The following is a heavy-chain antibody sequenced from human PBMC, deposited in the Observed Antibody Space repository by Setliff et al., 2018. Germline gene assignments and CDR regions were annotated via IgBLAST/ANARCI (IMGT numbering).Heavy chain of an antibody. V-gene: IGHV4-4*07. J-gene: IGHJ4*02. CDR3: ARGEYDNFWRGHSGYFDY. CDR2: IYIGGSA. CDR1: GGSISSYY. Sequence: SETLSLTCTVSGGSISSYYWSWIRQPAGKGLEWIGHIYIGGSANYNPSLKSRVTMSIDTSKNQFSLKLSSVTAADTAVYYCARGEYDNFWRGHSGYFDYWGQGALVTVSS. D-gene: IGHD3-3*01.